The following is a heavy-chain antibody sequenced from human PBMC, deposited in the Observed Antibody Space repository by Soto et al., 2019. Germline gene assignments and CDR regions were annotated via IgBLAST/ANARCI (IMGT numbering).Heavy chain of an antibody. J-gene: IGHJ3*02. CDR3: EAELYSGGTCCSFDI. CDR1: GYTFTSYD. Sequence: SVKVSCKASGYTFTSYDVNWGRQARGQHLEWIGWIIVGTGETNSTQDLQGRITITGDMSTSTAYMELSGLRSEDTAVYYCEAELYSGGTCCSFDIWGQGTMVTVSS. CDR2: IIVGTGET. D-gene: IGHD2-21*01. V-gene: IGHV1-58*01.